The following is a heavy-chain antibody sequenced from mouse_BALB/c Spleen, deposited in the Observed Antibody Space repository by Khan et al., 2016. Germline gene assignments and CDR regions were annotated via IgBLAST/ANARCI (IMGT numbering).Heavy chain of an antibody. J-gene: IGHJ1*01. CDR2: ISDGGSYT. Sequence: EVELVESGGGLVKPGGSLKLSCAASGFTFSDYYMYWVRQTPDKRLEWVASISDGGSYTYYPDSVKGRFTISRDNAKNNLYLQMSSLKSEDTAMYYCARDLNGYFDVWGAWSTATVSS. CDR3: ARDLNGYFDV. V-gene: IGHV5-4*02. CDR1: GFTFSDYY.